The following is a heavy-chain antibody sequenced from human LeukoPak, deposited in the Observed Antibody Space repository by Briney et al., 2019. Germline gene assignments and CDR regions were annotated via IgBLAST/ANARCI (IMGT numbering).Heavy chain of an antibody. CDR1: GYTFTHHG. CDR3: ARDPSNSAGYHAHFDS. D-gene: IGHD5-12*01. J-gene: IGHJ4*02. Sequence: ASVKVSCTASGYTFTHHGISWVRQAPGQGLEWMGWISCYNGDTMYAQNVQGRVTLSTDTSTNTAYIELRSLSSDDTAMYYCARDPSNSAGYHAHFDSWGQGTLVTVSS. V-gene: IGHV1-18*04. CDR2: ISCYNGDT.